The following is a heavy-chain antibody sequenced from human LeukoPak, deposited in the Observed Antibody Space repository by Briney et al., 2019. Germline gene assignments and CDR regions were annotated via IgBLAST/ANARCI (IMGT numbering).Heavy chain of an antibody. V-gene: IGHV3-73*01. J-gene: IGHJ4*02. CDR3: AREEGDYAPYYFDY. CDR1: GFTFSGSA. Sequence: GGSLRLSCAASGFTFSGSAMHWVRQASGKGLEWVGRIRSKANSYATAYAASVKGRFTISRDNAKNTLYLQMNSLRAEDTAVYYCAREEGDYAPYYFDYWGQGTLVTVSS. CDR2: IRSKANSYAT. D-gene: IGHD4-17*01.